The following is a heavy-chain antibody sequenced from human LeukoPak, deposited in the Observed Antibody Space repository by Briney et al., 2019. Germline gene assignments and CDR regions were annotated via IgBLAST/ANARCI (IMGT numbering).Heavy chain of an antibody. V-gene: IGHV4-30-2*01. D-gene: IGHD6-13*01. CDR3: ARGSLEYSSSSWFDP. CDR2: IYHSGST. Sequence: SQTLSLTCTVSGGSISSGGYYWSWIRQPPGKGLEWIGYIYHSGSTYYNPSLKSRVTISVDRSKNQFSLKLSSVTAADTAVYYCARGSLEYSSSSWFDPWGQGTLVTVSS. J-gene: IGHJ5*02. CDR1: GGSISSGGYY.